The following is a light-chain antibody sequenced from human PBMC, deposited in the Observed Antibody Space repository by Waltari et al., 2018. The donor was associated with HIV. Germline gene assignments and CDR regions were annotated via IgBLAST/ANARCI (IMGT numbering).Light chain of an antibody. CDR2: GTN. Sequence: SSELTQDPAVSVALGQTVRIPCQGDSLRSHSASWYQQKPGQAPVLLIYGTNNRPSGIPDRFSGSSSGNTASLTITGAQAEDEADYYCNSRDTSGNHLEVFGTGTKVTVL. J-gene: IGLJ1*01. CDR1: SLRSHS. CDR3: NSRDTSGNHLEV. V-gene: IGLV3-19*01.